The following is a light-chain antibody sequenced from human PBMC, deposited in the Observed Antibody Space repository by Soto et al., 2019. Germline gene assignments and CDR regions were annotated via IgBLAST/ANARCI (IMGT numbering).Light chain of an antibody. CDR3: SSYRRSTTLEV. V-gene: IGLV2-14*01. Sequence: QSVLTQPASVSGSPGQSITISCTGTSSDVGGYNYVSWYQQHPGKAPKLMIFEVSNRPSGVSNRFSGSKSGNTASLTISALQAEDEADYYCSSYRRSTTLEVFGTGTKVT. CDR1: SSDVGGYNY. J-gene: IGLJ1*01. CDR2: EVS.